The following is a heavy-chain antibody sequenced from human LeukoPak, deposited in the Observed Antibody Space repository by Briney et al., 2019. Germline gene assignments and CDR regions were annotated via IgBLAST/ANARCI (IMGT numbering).Heavy chain of an antibody. CDR1: GFTLITYG. Sequence: PPGGSLRPSCPASGFTLITYGIHWVRQPPGKGLEWVAVISQDGRGNYYADSVRGRSTISRNNSKNAVYLQMNSLRVEDTALYYCVKEYVCWGQGTLVTVSS. D-gene: IGHD3-10*02. J-gene: IGHJ4*02. V-gene: IGHV3-30*18. CDR2: ISQDGRGN. CDR3: VKEYVC.